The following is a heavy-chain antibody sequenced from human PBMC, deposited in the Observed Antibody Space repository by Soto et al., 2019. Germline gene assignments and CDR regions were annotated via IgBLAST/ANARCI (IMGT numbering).Heavy chain of an antibody. D-gene: IGHD1-1*01. Sequence: HLVESGGDLVKPGGSLRLSCAASGFMFSSAWMSWVRQAPGKGLEWVGRIKSKRDGGTTDYAPPVKGRFVISRDDSKNTLYLQMNSLKTDDTAVYYCVEGWNDFWGPGTLVAVSS. CDR1: GFMFSSAW. CDR2: IKSKRDGGTT. CDR3: VEGWNDF. J-gene: IGHJ4*02. V-gene: IGHV3-15*01.